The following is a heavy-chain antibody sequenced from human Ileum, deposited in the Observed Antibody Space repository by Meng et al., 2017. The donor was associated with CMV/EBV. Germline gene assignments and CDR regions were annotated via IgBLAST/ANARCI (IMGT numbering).Heavy chain of an antibody. CDR1: GYTFSDYY. J-gene: IGHJ4*01. CDR3: ARGTRSINMVRAPLDY. D-gene: IGHD3-10*01. CDR2: INPNSGGT. V-gene: IGHV1-2*02. Sequence: ASVKVSCKTSGYTFSDYYMHWVRQAPGQGLEWMGWINPNSGGTNYARKFQGRVIMTRGTPISTAYMELSRLRSDDTAVYYCARGTRSINMVRAPLDYWGHGKQVNFSS.